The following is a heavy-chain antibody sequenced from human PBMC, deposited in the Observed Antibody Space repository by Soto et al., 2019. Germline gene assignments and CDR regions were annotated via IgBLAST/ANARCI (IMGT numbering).Heavy chain of an antibody. Sequence: ASVNVSCKAPGDTFTSYYLNWVRQAPGQGLEWMGVINPHGGSTKYAQKFQGRITMTRDTSRSTVYMELSSLRSDDTAIYYCARSSGGNFGIIIEGSNWFDPWGQGTLVTVSS. CDR3: ARSSGGNFGIIIEGSNWFDP. CDR1: GDTFTSYY. V-gene: IGHV1-46*01. J-gene: IGHJ5*02. CDR2: INPHGGST. D-gene: IGHD3-3*01.